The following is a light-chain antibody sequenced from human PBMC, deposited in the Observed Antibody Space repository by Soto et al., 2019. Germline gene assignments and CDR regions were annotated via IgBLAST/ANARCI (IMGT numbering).Light chain of an antibody. CDR3: LQGTHWPWT. CDR1: QRLIHSDGSTY. Sequence: VVMTQSPLSLPVTLGQPASISCTSSQRLIHSDGSTYLSWFQQRPGQSPRRLIYEVSDRDSGVPDRFSGSGSGADFPLKISRVEAEDVGVYYCLQGTHWPWTFGQGTEVEIK. V-gene: IGKV2-30*02. CDR2: EVS. J-gene: IGKJ1*01.